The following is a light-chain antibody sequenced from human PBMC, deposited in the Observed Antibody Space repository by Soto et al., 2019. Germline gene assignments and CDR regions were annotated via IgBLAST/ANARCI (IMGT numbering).Light chain of an antibody. Sequence: QSVLTQPASGSGSPGQSITISCTGTSSDVGGYNYVSWYQQHPGKAPKLMIYAVTDRPSGVSSRFSGSKSGNTASLTISGLQAEDEADYYCSSYTSSSTLFGTRTKLTVL. V-gene: IGLV2-14*01. J-gene: IGLJ1*01. CDR3: SSYTSSSTL. CDR2: AVT. CDR1: SSDVGGYNY.